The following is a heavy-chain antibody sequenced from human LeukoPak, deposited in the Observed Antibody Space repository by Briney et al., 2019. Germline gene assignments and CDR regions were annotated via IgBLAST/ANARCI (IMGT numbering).Heavy chain of an antibody. J-gene: IGHJ4*02. CDR2: IYTSGST. CDR3: AGNSYINYIDY. CDR1: GGSISSGSYY. Sequence: SQTLSLTCTVSGGSISSGSYYWSWIRQPAGKGLEWIGRIYTSGSTNYNPSLKSRVTISVDTSKNQFSLKLSSMNAADTAVYYCAGNSYINYIDYWGQGTLVTVSS. D-gene: IGHD1-1*01. V-gene: IGHV4-61*02.